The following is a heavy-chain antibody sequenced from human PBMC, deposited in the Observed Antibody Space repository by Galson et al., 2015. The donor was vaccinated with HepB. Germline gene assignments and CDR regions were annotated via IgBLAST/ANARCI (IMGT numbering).Heavy chain of an antibody. CDR3: ARALTVLGEYYFDS. D-gene: IGHD2/OR15-2a*01. V-gene: IGHV1-18*01. CDR1: GFTFSSYS. J-gene: IGHJ4*02. CDR2: ISAYNGKT. Sequence: SVKVSCKASGFTFSSYSLTWMRQAPGQGLEWMGWISAYNGKTHFGQSVQGRLTLTTDTSTSTGYMELRNLKSDDTAIYYCARALTVLGEYYFDSWGQGTQVTVSS.